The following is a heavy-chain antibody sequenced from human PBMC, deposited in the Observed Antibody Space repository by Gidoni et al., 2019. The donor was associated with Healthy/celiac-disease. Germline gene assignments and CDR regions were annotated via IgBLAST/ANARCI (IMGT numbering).Heavy chain of an antibody. CDR2: ISYDGSNK. D-gene: IGHD3-16*01. Sequence: QVQLVESGGGVVQPGRSLRLSCAASGFTFSSYAMHWVRQAPGKGLEWVAVISYDGSNKYYADSVKGRFTISRDNSKNTLYLQMNSLRAEDTAVYYCARDRGGGMADYDYIWGSYLFDYWGQGTLVTVSS. CDR1: GFTFSSYA. V-gene: IGHV3-30-3*01. J-gene: IGHJ4*02. CDR3: ARDRGGGMADYDYIWGSYLFDY.